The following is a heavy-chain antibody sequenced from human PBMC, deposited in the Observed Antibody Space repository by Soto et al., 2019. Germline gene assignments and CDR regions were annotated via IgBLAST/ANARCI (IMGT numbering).Heavy chain of an antibody. CDR2: IYYSGST. CDR3: ARQSAYCSGGSCYGAYWFDP. D-gene: IGHD2-15*01. J-gene: IGHJ5*02. V-gene: IGHV4-31*03. CDR1: GGSIISGGYY. Sequence: SETLSLTCTVSGGSIISGGYYWSWIRQHPGKCLEWIGYIYYSGSTYYNPSLKSRVTISVDTSKNQFSLKLSSVTAADTAVYYCARQSAYCSGGSCYGAYWFDPWGQGTLVTVSS.